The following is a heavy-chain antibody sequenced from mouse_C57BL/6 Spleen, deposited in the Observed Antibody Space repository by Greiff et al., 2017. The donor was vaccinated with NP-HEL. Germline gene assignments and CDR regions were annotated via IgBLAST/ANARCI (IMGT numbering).Heavy chain of an antibody. J-gene: IGHJ1*03. V-gene: IGHV6-6*01. CDR2: IRNKANNHAT. D-gene: IGHD1-1*01. CDR3: TPHYYGSIHWYFDV. CDR1: GFTFSDAW. Sequence: EVKVEESGGGLVQPGGSMKLSCAASGFTFSDAWMDWVRQSPEKGLEWVAEIRNKANNHATYYAESVKGRFTISSDDSKSSVYLQMNSLRAEDTGIYYCTPHYYGSIHWYFDVWGTGTTVTVSS.